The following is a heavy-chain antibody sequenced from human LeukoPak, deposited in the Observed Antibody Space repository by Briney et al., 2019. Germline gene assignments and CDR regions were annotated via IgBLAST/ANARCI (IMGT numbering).Heavy chain of an antibody. CDR2: ISDSGSNT. J-gene: IGHJ3*02. Sequence: GGSLRLSCAASGFTFSNYAINWVRQAPGKGLEWVSGISDSGSNTFYADSVKGRFTIPRDNSKYTLYLQMNSLRADDTAVYYCARSTEDKYSPGAFDIWGQGTMVTVSS. V-gene: IGHV3-23*01. CDR3: ARSTEDKYSPGAFDI. D-gene: IGHD2-15*01. CDR1: GFTFSNYA.